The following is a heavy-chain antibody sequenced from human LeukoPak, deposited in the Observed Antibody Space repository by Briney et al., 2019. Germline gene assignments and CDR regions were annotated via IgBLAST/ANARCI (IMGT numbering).Heavy chain of an antibody. CDR2: IYYSGST. Sequence: SETLSLTCTVSGGSISSYYWSWIRQPPGKGLEWIGYIYYSGSTNYNPSLKSRVTISVDTSKNQFSLKLSSVTAADTAVYYCARGATKTLGRFDYWGQGTLVTVSS. J-gene: IGHJ4*02. V-gene: IGHV4-59*01. D-gene: IGHD5-12*01. CDR3: ARGATKTLGRFDY. CDR1: GGSISSYY.